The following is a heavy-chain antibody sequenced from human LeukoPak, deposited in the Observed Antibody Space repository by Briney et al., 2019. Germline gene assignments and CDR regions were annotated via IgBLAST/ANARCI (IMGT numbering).Heavy chain of an antibody. V-gene: IGHV4-31*03. Sequence: PSQTLSLTCTVSGGSISSGGYYWSWIRQHPGKGLEWIGYIYYSGSTYYNPSLESRVTISVDTSKNQFSLKLSSVTAADTAVYYCARGWFGEFNFDYWGQGTLVTVSS. CDR1: GGSISSGGYY. D-gene: IGHD3-10*01. CDR2: IYYSGST. CDR3: ARGWFGEFNFDY. J-gene: IGHJ4*02.